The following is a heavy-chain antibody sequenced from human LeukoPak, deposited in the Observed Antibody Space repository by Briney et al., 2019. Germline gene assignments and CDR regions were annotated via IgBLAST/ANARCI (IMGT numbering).Heavy chain of an antibody. CDR2: INEHGTT. D-gene: IGHD3-16*01. CDR1: GFTFSDFW. CDR3: ARVRGGN. Sequence: PGGSLRLSCAASGFTFSDFWMYWVRQAPGKGLVRISNINEHGTTAYADSVKGRFTISRDNAKNILCLQMNSPRAEDTAVYYCARVRGGNWGQGTLVTVSS. V-gene: IGHV3-74*01. J-gene: IGHJ4*02.